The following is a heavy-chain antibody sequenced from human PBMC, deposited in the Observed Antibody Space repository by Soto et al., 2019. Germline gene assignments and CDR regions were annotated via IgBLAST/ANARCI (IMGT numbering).Heavy chain of an antibody. D-gene: IGHD6-13*01. J-gene: IGHJ6*02. CDR1: GYTFTGYY. CDR2: INPNSGGT. Sequence: ASVKVSCKASGYTFTGYYMHWVRQAPGQGLEWMGWINPNSGGTNYAQKFQGWVTMTRDTSIGTAYMELSRLRSDDTAVYYCARVGGSSSDRAELGMDVWGQGTTVTVSS. V-gene: IGHV1-2*04. CDR3: ARVGGSSSDRAELGMDV.